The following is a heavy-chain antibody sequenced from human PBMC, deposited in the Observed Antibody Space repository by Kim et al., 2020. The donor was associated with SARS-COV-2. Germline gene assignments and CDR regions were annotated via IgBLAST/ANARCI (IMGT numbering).Heavy chain of an antibody. Sequence: TDGGTTDYAAPVKGRFTISRDDSKNTLYLQMNSLKTEDTAVYHCGQAFDIWGQGTMVTVSS. V-gene: IGHV3-15*01. CDR3: GQAFDI. J-gene: IGHJ3*02. CDR2: TDGGTT.